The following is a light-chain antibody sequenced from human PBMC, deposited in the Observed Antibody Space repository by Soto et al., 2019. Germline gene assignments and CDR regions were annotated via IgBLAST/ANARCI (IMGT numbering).Light chain of an antibody. CDR3: SSYTSSSISRV. V-gene: IGLV2-14*01. CDR1: SSDVGGYNY. Sequence: QSALTQPASVSGSPGQSITISCTGTSSDVGGYNYVPWYQQHPGKAPKLMIYEVSNRPSGVSNRFSGSKSGNTASLTISGLQAEDEADYYCSSYTSSSISRVFGGGTKLTVL. CDR2: EVS. J-gene: IGLJ2*01.